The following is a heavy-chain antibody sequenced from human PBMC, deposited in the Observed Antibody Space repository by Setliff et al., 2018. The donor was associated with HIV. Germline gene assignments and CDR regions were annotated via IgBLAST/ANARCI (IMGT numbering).Heavy chain of an antibody. Sequence: PSETLSLTCAVFGRSFSDFYWSWIRQPPGKGLEWIGEISYSGSTVYNPSLKSRVTMSVDASKNLVSLNLNSVTAADTAIYYCARGVARQVVIDRWFDPWGQGTPVTVSS. D-gene: IGHD2-21*01. CDR3: ARGVARQVVIDRWFDP. J-gene: IGHJ5*02. CDR1: GRSFSDFY. V-gene: IGHV4-34*01. CDR2: ISYSGST.